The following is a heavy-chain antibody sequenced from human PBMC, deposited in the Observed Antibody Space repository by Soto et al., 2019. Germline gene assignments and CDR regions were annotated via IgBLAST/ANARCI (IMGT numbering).Heavy chain of an antibody. D-gene: IGHD5-12*01. Sequence: QVRLVQSGAEMKKPGASVKVSCRTSGYTFTGYHIHWVRQAPGQGLEWMGWINPHSGGTNYAQEFRGRVTMTRDTSTNTAYLELRSLRSDDTAVYFCATDGPSNSGNLYAFDIWGQGTMVTVSA. J-gene: IGHJ3*02. CDR1: GYTFTGYH. V-gene: IGHV1-2*02. CDR2: INPHSGGT. CDR3: ATDGPSNSGNLYAFDI.